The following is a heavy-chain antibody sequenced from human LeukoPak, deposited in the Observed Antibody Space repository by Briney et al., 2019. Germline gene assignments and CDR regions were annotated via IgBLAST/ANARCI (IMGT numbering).Heavy chain of an antibody. Sequence: GGSLRLSCVTSGFTFSSYEMSYISTSTTTIYYANSVKGRFTISRDNAKKSLYLQMNSLRVEDTGVYYCASWGEGALDNWGQGTLVTVSS. V-gene: IGHV3-48*03. D-gene: IGHD1-26*01. CDR3: ASWGEGALDN. CDR1: GFTFSSYE. CDR2: ISTSTTTI. J-gene: IGHJ4*02.